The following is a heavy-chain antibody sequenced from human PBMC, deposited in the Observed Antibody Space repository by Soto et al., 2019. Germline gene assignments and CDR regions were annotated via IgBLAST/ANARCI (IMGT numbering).Heavy chain of an antibody. CDR2: ISGSGGST. Sequence: EVQLLESGGGLVQPGGSLRLSCAASGFTFSSYAMRWVRQAPVKGLEWVSAISGSGGSTYYADSVKGRFTISRDNSKNTLYPQMNSLKAEDTAVYYCARRGSGSHYDYWGQGTLVTVSS. CDR1: GFTFSSYA. V-gene: IGHV3-23*01. D-gene: IGHD1-26*01. CDR3: ARRGSGSHYDY. J-gene: IGHJ4*02.